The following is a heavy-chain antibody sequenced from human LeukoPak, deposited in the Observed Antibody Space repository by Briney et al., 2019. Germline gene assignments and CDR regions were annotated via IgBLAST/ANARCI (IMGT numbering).Heavy chain of an antibody. J-gene: IGHJ4*02. CDR1: GGSISSSSYY. D-gene: IGHD6-13*01. CDR3: ARRGVGIADSGKIDH. Sequence: SETLSLTCTVSGGSISSSSYYWGWIRQPPGKGLECIGSVYYSGSTYYNPSLKSRVTISVDTSKNQFSLKLNSVTATDTAVYYCARRGVGIADSGKIDHWGQGTLVTVSS. CDR2: VYYSGST. V-gene: IGHV4-39*01.